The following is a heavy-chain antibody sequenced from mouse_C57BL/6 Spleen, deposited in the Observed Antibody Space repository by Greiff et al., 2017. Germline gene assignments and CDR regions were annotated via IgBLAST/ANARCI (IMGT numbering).Heavy chain of an antibody. J-gene: IGHJ4*01. CDR3: ARNRGYYAMDY. V-gene: IGHV1-47*01. CDR1: GSTFTTYP. Sequence: VKLMASGAELVKPGASVKMSCKASGSTFTTYPIEWMKQNHGKSLEWIGNFHTYNDDTKYNEKFKGKATVTVEKYARTVYLELSRLTSDDSAVYYCARNRGYYAMDYWGQGTSVTVSS. CDR2: FHTYNDDT.